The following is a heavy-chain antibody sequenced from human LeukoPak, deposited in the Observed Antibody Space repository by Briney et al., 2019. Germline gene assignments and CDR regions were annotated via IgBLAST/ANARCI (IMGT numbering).Heavy chain of an antibody. CDR1: GYTFTSYD. CDR2: MNPNSGNT. CDR3: ARFNPAYPQDAFDI. V-gene: IGHV1-8*01. Sequence: ASVKVSCKASGYTFTSYDINWVRQATGQGLEWMGWMNPNSGNTGYAQKFQGRVTMTRNTSISTAYMELSSLRSEDTAVYYCARFNPAYPQDAFDIWGQGTMVTVSS. J-gene: IGHJ3*02.